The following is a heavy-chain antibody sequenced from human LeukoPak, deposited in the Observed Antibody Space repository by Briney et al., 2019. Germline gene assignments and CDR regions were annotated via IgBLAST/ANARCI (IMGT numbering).Heavy chain of an antibody. CDR1: GYTLTELS. D-gene: IGHD6-25*01. V-gene: IGHV1-24*01. Sequence: GASVKVSCKVSGYTLTELSMHWVRQAPGKGLEWMGGFDPEDGETIYAQKFQGRVTMTEDTSTDTAYMELSSLRSEDTAVYYCATSSLIAAYYFDYWGQETLVTVSS. CDR2: FDPEDGET. J-gene: IGHJ4*02. CDR3: ATSSLIAAYYFDY.